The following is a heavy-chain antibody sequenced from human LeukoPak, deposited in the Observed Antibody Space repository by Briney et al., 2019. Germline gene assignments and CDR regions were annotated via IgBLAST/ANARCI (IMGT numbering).Heavy chain of an antibody. V-gene: IGHV3-43*02. CDR1: GFTFDDYA. CDR2: ISGDSDYT. Sequence: GGSLRLSCAASGFTFDDYAMHWVRQAPGMGLEWVSLISGDSDYTYYADSVKGRFTISRDNSKNSLYLQMNTLRTEDNALYYCAKGHGSRTGDFEYWGQGTLVTVSS. J-gene: IGHJ4*02. D-gene: IGHD3-10*01. CDR3: AKGHGSRTGDFEY.